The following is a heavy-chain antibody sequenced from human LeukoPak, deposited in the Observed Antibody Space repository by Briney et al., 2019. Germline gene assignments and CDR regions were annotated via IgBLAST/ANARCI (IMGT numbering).Heavy chain of an antibody. CDR2: IYYSGST. V-gene: IGHV4-61*01. J-gene: IGHJ3*02. CDR1: GASVSSGSYY. Sequence: SEILSLTCTVSGASVSSGSYYWSWIRQPPGKGLEWIGYIYYSGSTNYNPSLKSRVTISVDTSKNQFSLKLSSVTAADTAVYYCARAGGLYYDFWSGSRDIWGQGTMVTVSS. D-gene: IGHD3-3*01. CDR3: ARAGGLYYDFWSGSRDI.